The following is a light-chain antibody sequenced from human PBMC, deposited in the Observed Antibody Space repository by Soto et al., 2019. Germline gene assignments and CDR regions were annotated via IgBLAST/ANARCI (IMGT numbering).Light chain of an antibody. Sequence: QSVLTQPPSVSAAPGQKVTISCSGSSSDIGNNYVSWYQHLPGTAPKLLIYDNNKQPSGIPDRFSGSKSGTSATLGITGLQAGDEADYYCGTWDSSLSAGWGVFGGGTKLTVL. CDR1: SSDIGNNY. V-gene: IGLV1-51*01. CDR2: DNN. CDR3: GTWDSSLSAGWGV. J-gene: IGLJ2*01.